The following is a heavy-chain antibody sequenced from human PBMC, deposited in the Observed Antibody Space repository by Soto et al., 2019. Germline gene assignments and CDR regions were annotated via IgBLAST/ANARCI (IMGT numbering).Heavy chain of an antibody. CDR1: GFIFDDYA. CDR3: TKEDFDS. Sequence: EVQLVESGGGLVQPGRSLRLSCAASGFIFDDYAMHWVRQAPGKGLEWVSGITWNSDTVAYADSVRGRFTISRDNAKNSLYLQMNSLKTEDTALYYCTKEDFDSWGQGTLVTVSS. CDR2: ITWNSDTV. J-gene: IGHJ4*02. V-gene: IGHV3-9*01.